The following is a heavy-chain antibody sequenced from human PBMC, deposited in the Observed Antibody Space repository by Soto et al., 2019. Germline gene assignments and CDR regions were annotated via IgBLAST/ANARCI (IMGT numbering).Heavy chain of an antibody. D-gene: IGHD3-22*01. Sequence: QVQLVQSGAEVKKPGSSVKVSCKASGGTFSSYAISWVRQAPGQGLEWMGGIIPIFGTAHYAQKFQGRVTITADESTSTAYMELSSLRSEDTAVYYCARDKRYYDSSGYMDAFDIWGQGTMVTVSS. CDR1: GGTFSSYA. CDR3: ARDKRYYDSSGYMDAFDI. CDR2: IIPIFGTA. V-gene: IGHV1-69*01. J-gene: IGHJ3*02.